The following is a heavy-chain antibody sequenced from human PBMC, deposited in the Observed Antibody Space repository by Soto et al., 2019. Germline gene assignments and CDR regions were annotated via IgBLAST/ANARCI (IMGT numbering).Heavy chain of an antibody. D-gene: IGHD3-22*01. CDR1: GFTFSSYA. J-gene: IGHJ6*03. Sequence: GGALRLSCAASGFTFSSYAMSWVRQAPGKGLEWVSAISGSGGSTYYADSVKGRFTISRDNSKNTLYLQMNSLRAEDTAVYYCAKVRLGANAVVAVSAMDVWGKGNTVPASS. CDR2: ISGSGGST. V-gene: IGHV3-23*01. CDR3: AKVRLGANAVVAVSAMDV.